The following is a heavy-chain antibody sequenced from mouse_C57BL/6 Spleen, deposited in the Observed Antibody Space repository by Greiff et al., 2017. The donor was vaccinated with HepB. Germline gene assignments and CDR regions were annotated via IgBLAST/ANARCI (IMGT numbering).Heavy chain of an antibody. D-gene: IGHD1-1*01. CDR3: ARSPITTVVATDYFDY. V-gene: IGHV5-17*01. CDR1: GFTFSDYG. Sequence: EVQLVESGGGLVKPGGSLKLSCAASGFTFSDYGMHWVRQAPEKGLEWVAYISSGSSTIYYADTVKGRFTISRDNAKNTLFLQMTSLRSEDTAMYYCARSPITTVVATDYFDYWGQGTTLTVSS. J-gene: IGHJ2*01. CDR2: ISSGSSTI.